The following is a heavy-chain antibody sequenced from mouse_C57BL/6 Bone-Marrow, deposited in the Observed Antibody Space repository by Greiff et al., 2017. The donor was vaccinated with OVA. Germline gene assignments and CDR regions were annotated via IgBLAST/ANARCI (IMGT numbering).Heavy chain of an antibody. Sequence: VKLQESGAELARPGASVKLSCKASGYTFTSYGISWVKQRTGQGLEWIGEIYPRSGNTYYNEKFKGKATLTADKSSSTAYMELRSLTSEDSAVYFCARSGYDPYYFDYWGQGTTLTVSS. D-gene: IGHD2-2*01. CDR3: ARSGYDPYYFDY. J-gene: IGHJ2*01. CDR1: GYTFTSYG. V-gene: IGHV1-81*01. CDR2: IYPRSGNT.